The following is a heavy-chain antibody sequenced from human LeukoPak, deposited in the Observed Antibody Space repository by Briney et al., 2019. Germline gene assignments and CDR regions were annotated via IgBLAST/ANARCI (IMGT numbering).Heavy chain of an antibody. D-gene: IGHD2-15*01. CDR1: GYIFTAYY. CDR3: ATCSGGSCYPDAFDI. Sequence: ASVKVSCKASGYIFTAYYIHCLRQAPGQGLEWMGWINPNSGGTSFALNFQGRVTLTRDTSISTVYMELSRLRSDDTAVYYCATCSGGSCYPDAFDIWGQGTMVTVSS. CDR2: INPNSGGT. J-gene: IGHJ3*02. V-gene: IGHV1-2*02.